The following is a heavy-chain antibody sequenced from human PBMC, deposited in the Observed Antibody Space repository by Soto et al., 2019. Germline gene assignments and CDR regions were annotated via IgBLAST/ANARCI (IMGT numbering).Heavy chain of an antibody. D-gene: IGHD3-10*01. Sequence: SETLSLTWTVAGGCISGGVSYWSWIRQPPGKGLEWMGYVYYSGSTYYNPSLTSRVTISVDTSKDQFSLELDSVTAADTAVYYCARALITANSYSGGWYYFDYWGQGTPVTVSS. V-gene: IGHV4-30-4*01. CDR2: VYYSGST. J-gene: IGHJ4*02. CDR3: ARALITANSYSGGWYYFDY. CDR1: GGCISGGVSY.